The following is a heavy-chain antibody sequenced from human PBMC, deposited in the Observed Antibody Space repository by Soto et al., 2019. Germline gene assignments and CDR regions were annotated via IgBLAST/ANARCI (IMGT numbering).Heavy chain of an antibody. CDR3: AKLRITIFGVASDAFDI. J-gene: IGHJ3*02. CDR1: GFTFSSYA. V-gene: IGHV3-23*01. Sequence: GGSKRLACTASGFTFSSYARSWVRQDTGKGLEWVSAISGSGGSTYYADSVKGRFTISRDNSKNTLYLQMNSLRAEDTAVYYCAKLRITIFGVASDAFDIWGQGTMVTVSS. CDR2: ISGSGGST. D-gene: IGHD3-3*01.